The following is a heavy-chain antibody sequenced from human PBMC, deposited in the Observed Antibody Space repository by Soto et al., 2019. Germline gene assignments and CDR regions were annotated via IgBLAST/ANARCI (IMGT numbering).Heavy chain of an antibody. D-gene: IGHD3-10*01. CDR2: MQPSSGRT. V-gene: IGHV1-8*01. J-gene: IGHJ4*02. CDR3: ARGGTAGVDY. Sequence: QVQLVQSGAEVWAPGASVKVSCKASGYSFTSLDINWVRQTTGQGLEWMGWMQPSSGRTGYAQKFQGRVAMTGDTSINTAYMELRSITSDETDFYYCARGGTAGVDYWGQGTLVTVSS. CDR1: GYSFTSLD.